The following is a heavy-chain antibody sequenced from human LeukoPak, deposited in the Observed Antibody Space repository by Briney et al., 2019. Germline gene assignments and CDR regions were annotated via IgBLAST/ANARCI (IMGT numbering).Heavy chain of an antibody. V-gene: IGHV4-59*01. Sequence: SETLSLTCTVSGGSLSGYYYTWIRQPPGKDLEWIGCVYYSGSTNYNPSLKSRVTISLDTSMKQFSLNLRSVTDADAAVYFCVYGPNRFYFDHWGQGTLVTVSS. CDR1: GGSLSGYY. CDR2: VYYSGST. CDR3: VYGPNRFYFDH. J-gene: IGHJ4*02. D-gene: IGHD3-16*01.